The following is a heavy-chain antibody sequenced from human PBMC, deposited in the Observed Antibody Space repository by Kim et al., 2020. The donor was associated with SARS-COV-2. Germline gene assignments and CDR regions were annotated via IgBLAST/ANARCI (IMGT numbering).Heavy chain of an antibody. Sequence: ASVKVSCKASGYTFTSYYMHWVRQAPGQGLEWMGIINPSGGSTSYAQKFQGRVTMTRDTSTSTFYMELSSLRSEDTAVYYCARLDSIYYYGMDVWGQGTTVTVSS. V-gene: IGHV1-46*01. CDR1: GYTFTSYY. J-gene: IGHJ6*02. CDR3: ARLDSIYYYGMDV. D-gene: IGHD3-22*01. CDR2: INPSGGST.